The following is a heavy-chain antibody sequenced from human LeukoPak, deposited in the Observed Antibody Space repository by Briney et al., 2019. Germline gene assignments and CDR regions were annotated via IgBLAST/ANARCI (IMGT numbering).Heavy chain of an antibody. J-gene: IGHJ4*02. D-gene: IGHD3-9*01. V-gene: IGHV3-66*01. CDR1: GFTVSSNY. CDR3: ARGRPDWLLPTAFDY. Sequence: GGSLRLSCAASGFTVSSNYMSWVRQAPGKGLEWVSVIYSGGSTYYADSVKGRFTISRDNSKNTLYLQMNSLRAEDTAVYYCARGRPDWLLPTAFDYWGQGTLVTVSS. CDR2: IYSGGST.